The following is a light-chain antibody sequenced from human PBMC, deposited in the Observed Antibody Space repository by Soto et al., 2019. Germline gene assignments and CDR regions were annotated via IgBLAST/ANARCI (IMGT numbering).Light chain of an antibody. J-gene: IGLJ2*01. V-gene: IGLV2-11*01. CDR1: SSDVGGYNY. Sequence: QSVLTQPRSVSGSPGQSVTISCTGTSSDVGGYNYVSWYQQHPGKAPKLMIYDVSKRPSGVPDRFSGSKSGSTASLTISGLQVEDEADYYCCSYAGSYTWLFGGGTKVTVL. CDR2: DVS. CDR3: CSYAGSYTWL.